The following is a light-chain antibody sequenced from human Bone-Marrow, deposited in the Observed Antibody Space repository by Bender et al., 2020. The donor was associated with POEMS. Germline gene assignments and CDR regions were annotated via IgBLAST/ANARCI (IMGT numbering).Light chain of an antibody. CDR1: SSNIGSNY. Sequence: QSVLTQPPSASGIPGQRVTISCSGSSSNIGSNYVSWYQHLPGTAPKLLIHSNNQRPSGVPDRLSGSKSDNTASLTVSGLQPEDEADYYCCSYAGSNDRVVFGGGTKLTVL. J-gene: IGLJ2*01. V-gene: IGLV1-47*02. CDR3: CSYAGSNDRVV. CDR2: SNN.